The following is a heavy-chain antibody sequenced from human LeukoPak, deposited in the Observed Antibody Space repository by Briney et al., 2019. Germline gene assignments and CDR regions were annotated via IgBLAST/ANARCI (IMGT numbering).Heavy chain of an antibody. CDR3: GESTGWYHGFDV. CDR1: GGSISNPDYY. V-gene: IGHV4-39*01. CDR2: ASYRGSP. J-gene: IGHJ3*01. Sequence: SETLSLTCTVFGGSISNPDYYWGWIRQPSGKGLEWIGSASYRGSPYYNPSLMSRVTMSVDTSKSQFSLELRSVSAADTAVYYCGESTGWYHGFDVWGPGTRVAVS. D-gene: IGHD6-19*01.